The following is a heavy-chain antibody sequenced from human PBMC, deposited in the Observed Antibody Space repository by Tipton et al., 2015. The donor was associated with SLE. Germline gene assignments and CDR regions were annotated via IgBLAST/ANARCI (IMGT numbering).Heavy chain of an antibody. J-gene: IGHJ5*02. Sequence: TLSLTCTVSGGSLSSHYWSWFRQPPGKGLEWIGYIYYSGSTNYNPPLKSRVTISVDTSKNQFSLRLSSVTAADTAVYYCARLADGNRNWFDPWGQGTLVTVSS. V-gene: IGHV4-59*11. CDR3: ARLADGNRNWFDP. CDR2: IYYSGST. D-gene: IGHD6-13*01. CDR1: GGSLSSHY.